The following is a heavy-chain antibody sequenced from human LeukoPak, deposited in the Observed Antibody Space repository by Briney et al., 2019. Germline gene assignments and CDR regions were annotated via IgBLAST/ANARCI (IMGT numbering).Heavy chain of an antibody. Sequence: GGSLRLSCAASGFTFSSYTMNWVRQAPGKGLEWVSYISSSGSTIYYADSVKGRFTISRDNAKNSLYLQMNSLRAEDTAVYYCARAPTYYDILTGYNYYYYMDVWGKGTTVTISS. D-gene: IGHD3-9*01. CDR1: GFTFSSYT. CDR2: ISSSGSTI. V-gene: IGHV3-48*04. CDR3: ARAPTYYDILTGYNYYYYMDV. J-gene: IGHJ6*03.